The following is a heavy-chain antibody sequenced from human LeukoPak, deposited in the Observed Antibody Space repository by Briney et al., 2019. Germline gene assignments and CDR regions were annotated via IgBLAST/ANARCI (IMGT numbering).Heavy chain of an antibody. Sequence: GASVKVSCKASGGTFSSYAISWVRQAPGQGLEWMGGIIPIFGTANYAQKFQGRVTITADESTSTAYMELSSLRSEDTAVYYCATAEHCSITSCYRPSYYYYGMDVWGQGTTVTVSS. CDR2: IIPIFGTA. V-gene: IGHV1-69*13. J-gene: IGHJ6*02. CDR3: ATAEHCSITSCYRPSYYYYGMDV. CDR1: GGTFSSYA. D-gene: IGHD2-2*02.